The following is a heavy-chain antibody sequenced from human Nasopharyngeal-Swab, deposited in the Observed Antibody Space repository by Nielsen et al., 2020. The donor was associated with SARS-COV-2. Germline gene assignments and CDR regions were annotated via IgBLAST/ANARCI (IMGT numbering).Heavy chain of an antibody. CDR2: ISSSSSYI. D-gene: IGHD6-13*01. CDR3: ARGSSSSWYILDY. CDR1: GFTFSSYS. Sequence: GESLKISCAASGFTFSSYSMNWVRQAPGKGLEWVSSISSSSSYIYYADSVKGRFTISRVNAKNSLYLQMNSLRAEDTAVYYCARGSSSSWYILDYWGQGTLVTVSS. J-gene: IGHJ4*02. V-gene: IGHV3-21*01.